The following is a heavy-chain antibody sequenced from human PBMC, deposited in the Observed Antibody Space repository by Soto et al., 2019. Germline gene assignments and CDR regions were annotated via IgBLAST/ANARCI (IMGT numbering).Heavy chain of an antibody. J-gene: IGHJ4*02. D-gene: IGHD6-19*01. CDR1: GFTFSTSW. CDR3: AKDRSSGWYDY. Sequence: GGSLRLSCAASGFTFSTSWMNWVRQAPGKGLEWVAGIKEDGSEKYYVDSVKGRFTISKDNAENSLELHMNSLRAEDTAVYYCAKDRSSGWYDYWGQGXLVTVSS. V-gene: IGHV3-7*03. CDR2: IKEDGSEK.